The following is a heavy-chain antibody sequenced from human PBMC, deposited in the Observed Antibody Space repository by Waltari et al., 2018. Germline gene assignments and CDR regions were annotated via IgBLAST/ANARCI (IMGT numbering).Heavy chain of an antibody. V-gene: IGHV3-21*02. CDR2: TTDSNAYL. CDR1: GFTITTFG. J-gene: IGHJ5*01. Sequence: EVLLVESGGGLVKRGGSLRRSCAASGFTITTFGMSWVRQAPGKGLEWCSSTTDSNAYLYYADSVRGRFTVSMDNAKNSLHLQMNNLRAEDTGVYYCARALTTPNDSWGQGTLVTVSS. CDR3: ARALTTPNDS. D-gene: IGHD4-17*01.